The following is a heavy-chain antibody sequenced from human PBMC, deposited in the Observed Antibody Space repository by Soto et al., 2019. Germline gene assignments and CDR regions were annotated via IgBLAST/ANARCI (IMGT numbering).Heavy chain of an antibody. CDR3: ARDLGVVVVAATQVGTDY. Sequence: GGSLRLSCAAFGFTFSSHWMSWVRQAPGKGLEWVANIKQDGSEEYYVVSVKGRFTISRDNAKNSLYLQMNSLRAEDTAVYYCARDLGVVVVAATQVGTDYWGQGTLVTVSS. CDR1: GFTFSSHW. J-gene: IGHJ4*02. V-gene: IGHV3-7*05. D-gene: IGHD2-15*01. CDR2: IKQDGSEE.